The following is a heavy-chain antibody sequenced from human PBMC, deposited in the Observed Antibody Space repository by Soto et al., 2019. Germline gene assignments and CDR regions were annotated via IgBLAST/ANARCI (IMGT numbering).Heavy chain of an antibody. CDR2: INPNSGGT. D-gene: IGHD3-22*01. V-gene: IGHV1-2*04. J-gene: IGHJ3*02. CDR3: AKYYYDSSGPGSGAFDI. CDR1: GYTFTGYY. Sequence: ASVKVSCKASGYTFTGYYMHWVRQAPGQGLEWMGWINPNSGGTNYAQKFQGWVTMTRDTSISTAYMELSRLRSDGTAVYYCAKYYYDSSGPGSGAFDIWGQGTLVTVSS.